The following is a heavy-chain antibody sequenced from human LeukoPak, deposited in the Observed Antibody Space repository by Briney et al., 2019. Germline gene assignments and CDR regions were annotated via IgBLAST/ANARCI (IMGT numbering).Heavy chain of an antibody. CDR2: IWYDGSNK. Sequence: GRSLRLSCAASGFHFSTYGMHWVRQAPGKGLEWVGVIWYDGSNKIYAESVKGRFTISRDKSKNTLYLQMNSLRAEDTAVYYCAKGLAVAGHFDYWGQGTLVTVSS. CDR3: AKGLAVAGHFDY. CDR1: GFHFSTYG. J-gene: IGHJ4*02. D-gene: IGHD6-19*01. V-gene: IGHV3-33*03.